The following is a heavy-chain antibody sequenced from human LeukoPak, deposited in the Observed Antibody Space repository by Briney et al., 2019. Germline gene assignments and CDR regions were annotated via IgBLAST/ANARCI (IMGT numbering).Heavy chain of an antibody. Sequence: SETLSLTCTVSGGSISSYYWSWIRQPPGRGLEWIGYIYYSGSTNYSPSLKSRVTISVDTSKNQFSLKLSSVTAADTAVYYCARPTANSIARWFDPWGQGTLVTVSS. J-gene: IGHJ5*02. CDR2: IYYSGST. D-gene: IGHD3-3*02. V-gene: IGHV4-59*08. CDR3: ARPTANSIARWFDP. CDR1: GGSISSYY.